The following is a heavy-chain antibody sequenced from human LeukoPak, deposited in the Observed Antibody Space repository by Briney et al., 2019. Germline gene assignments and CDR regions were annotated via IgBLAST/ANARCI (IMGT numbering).Heavy chain of an antibody. Sequence: PGGSLRLSCATSGFTFNDYAMYWVRQAPGKGLEWVSGISWNSRSIAYADSVKGRFTISRDNSKNTLYLQMNSLRAEDTAVYYCARGVRIAVAGYIDYWGQGTLVTVSS. V-gene: IGHV3-9*01. CDR2: ISWNSRSI. CDR1: GFTFNDYA. J-gene: IGHJ4*02. CDR3: ARGVRIAVAGYIDY. D-gene: IGHD6-19*01.